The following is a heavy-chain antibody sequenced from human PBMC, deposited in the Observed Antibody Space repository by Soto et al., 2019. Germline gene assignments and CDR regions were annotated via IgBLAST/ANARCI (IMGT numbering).Heavy chain of an antibody. Sequence: QVQLVESGGGVVQPGRSLRLSCAASGFTFSSYAMHWVRQAPGKGLEWVAVISYDGSNKYYADSVKGRFTISRDNSKNTLYLQMNRLRAEDTAVYYCARDQAWQWLSPGDYWGQGTLVTVSS. D-gene: IGHD6-19*01. J-gene: IGHJ4*02. CDR1: GFTFSSYA. CDR2: ISYDGSNK. V-gene: IGHV3-30-3*01. CDR3: ARDQAWQWLSPGDY.